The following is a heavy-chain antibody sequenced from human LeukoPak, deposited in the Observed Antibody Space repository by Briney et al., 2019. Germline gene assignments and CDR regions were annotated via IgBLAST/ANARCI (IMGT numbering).Heavy chain of an antibody. D-gene: IGHD2-21*02. J-gene: IGHJ4*02. Sequence: GGSLRLSCAASGFTFSSYAMHWVRQAPGKGLEWVAVISYDGSNKYYADSVKGRFTISRDNSKNTLYLQMNSLRAEDTAVYYCAKGDGVTCFDYWGQGTLVTVSS. CDR2: ISYDGSNK. V-gene: IGHV3-30-3*01. CDR3: AKGDGVTCFDY. CDR1: GFTFSSYA.